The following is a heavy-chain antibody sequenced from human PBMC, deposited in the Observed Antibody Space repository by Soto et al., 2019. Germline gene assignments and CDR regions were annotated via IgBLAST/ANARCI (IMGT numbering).Heavy chain of an antibody. D-gene: IGHD2-8*02. Sequence: PGGSLRLSCAASGFTCSSYDMSWVRQAPGKGLEWVSTILVGGSTHYPDSVKGRFTISRDNSKNTAFLQMNSLTAGDTAVYYCAKATATGGGAFDICGQGTVVTV. V-gene: IGHV3-23*01. CDR2: ILVGGST. CDR3: AKATATGGGAFDI. J-gene: IGHJ3*02. CDR1: GFTCSSYD.